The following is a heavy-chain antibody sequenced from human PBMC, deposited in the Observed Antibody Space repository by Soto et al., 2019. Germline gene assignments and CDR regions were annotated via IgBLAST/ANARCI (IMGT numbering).Heavy chain of an antibody. D-gene: IGHD2-15*01. J-gene: IGHJ6*02. V-gene: IGHV2-5*02. Sequence: QITLKESGPTLVKPTQTPTLTCTFSGFSVSTSGVGVAWIRQSPGKALEWLALIYWDNDKRYSPILQSKLTINKDTSKNQLVLRMTNMNPVDTATYCCAHKGGRGAGMDVWGQGTTVTVSS. CDR2: IYWDNDK. CDR1: GFSVSTSGVG. CDR3: AHKGGRGAGMDV.